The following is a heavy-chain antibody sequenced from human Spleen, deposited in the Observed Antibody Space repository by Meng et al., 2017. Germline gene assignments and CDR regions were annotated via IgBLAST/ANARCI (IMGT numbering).Heavy chain of an antibody. D-gene: IGHD6-19*01. V-gene: IGHV4-30-4*01. Sequence: QVQLQESGPGLVKPSQTLSLTCTVSGGSISSGDSHWSWIRQPPGKGLEWIGYIDNRGTTNYNPSLTSRLSISVDTSKNQFSLKLSSVTAADTAVYYCARGGIAVAGPYFDYWGQGTLVTVSS. J-gene: IGHJ4*02. CDR3: ARGGIAVAGPYFDY. CDR1: GGSISSGDSH. CDR2: IDNRGTT.